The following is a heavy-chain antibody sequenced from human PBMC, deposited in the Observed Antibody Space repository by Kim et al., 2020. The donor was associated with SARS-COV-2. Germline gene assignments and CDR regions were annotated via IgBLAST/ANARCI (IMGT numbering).Heavy chain of an antibody. V-gene: IGHV3-64D*06. CDR3: VKDFSMIVVVIAFDY. Sequence: DSVKGRFTISRDNSKNTLYLQMSSLRAEDTAVYYCVKDFSMIVVVIAFDYWGQGTLVTVSS. J-gene: IGHJ4*02. D-gene: IGHD3-22*01.